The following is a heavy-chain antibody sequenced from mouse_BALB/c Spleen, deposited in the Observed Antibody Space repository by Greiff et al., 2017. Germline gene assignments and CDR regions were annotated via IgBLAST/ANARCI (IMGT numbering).Heavy chain of an antibody. CDR3: ARIYDGYYVGFAY. Sequence: QVQLQQSGPGLVQPSQSLSITCTASGFSLTSYGVHWVRQSPGKGLEWLGVIWSGGSTDYNAAFISRLSISKDNSKSQVFFKMNSLHANDTAIYYCARIYDGYYVGFAYWGQGTLVTVSA. CDR1: GFSLTSYG. D-gene: IGHD2-3*01. CDR2: IWSGGST. V-gene: IGHV2-2*02. J-gene: IGHJ3*01.